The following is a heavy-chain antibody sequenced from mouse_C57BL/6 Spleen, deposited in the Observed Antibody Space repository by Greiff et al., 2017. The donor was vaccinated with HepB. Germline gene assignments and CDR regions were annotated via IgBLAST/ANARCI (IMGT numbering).Heavy chain of an antibody. Sequence: EVKLVESGGGLVQPGGSLKLSCAASGFTFSDYYMYWVRQTPEKRLEWVAYISNGGGSTYYPDTVKGRFTISRDNAKNTLYLQMSRLKSEDTAMYYGARRYYKREYAMDYWGQGTSVTVSS. CDR2: ISNGGGST. J-gene: IGHJ4*01. CDR3: ARRYYKREYAMDY. CDR1: GFTFSDYY. V-gene: IGHV5-12*01. D-gene: IGHD2-12*01.